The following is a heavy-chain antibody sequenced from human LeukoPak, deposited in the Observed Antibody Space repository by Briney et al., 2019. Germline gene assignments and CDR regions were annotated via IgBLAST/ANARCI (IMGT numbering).Heavy chain of an antibody. Sequence: SVKVSCKASGGTFNSYAISWVRQAPGQGLEWMGGIIPIFGTANYAQKFQGRVTITTDESTSTAYMELSSLRSEDTAVYYCARARDILTGYDYYYYMDVWGKGTTVTVYS. CDR1: GGTFNSYA. V-gene: IGHV1-69*05. D-gene: IGHD3-9*01. J-gene: IGHJ6*03. CDR2: IIPIFGTA. CDR3: ARARDILTGYDYYYYMDV.